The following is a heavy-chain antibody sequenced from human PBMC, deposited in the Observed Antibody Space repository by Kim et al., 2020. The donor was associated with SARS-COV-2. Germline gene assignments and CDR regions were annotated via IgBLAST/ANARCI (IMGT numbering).Heavy chain of an antibody. V-gene: IGHV3-73*01. CDR1: GFTFSDCA. CDR3: NRVPGTTGPLWAAFG. J-gene: IGHJ3*02. CDR2: ITSKGSGKEK. D-gene: IGHD1-7*01. Sequence: GGSLRLSCGASGFTFSDCAIHWVRQASGKGLEWVARITSKGSGKEKADTEKGRGSITRDNAKKTQKAHLHMNRLKNKDTAEYDCNRVPGTTGPLWAAFG.